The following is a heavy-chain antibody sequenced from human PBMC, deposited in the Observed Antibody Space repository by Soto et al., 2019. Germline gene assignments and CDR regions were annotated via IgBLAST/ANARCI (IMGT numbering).Heavy chain of an antibody. CDR2: INPNSGGT. J-gene: IGHJ6*02. V-gene: IGHV1-2*02. D-gene: IGHD3-9*01. CDR1: GYTFTYYH. Sequence: ASVKVSCKASGYTFTYYHVHWVRQAPGQGLEWMGWINPNSGGTNYAQKFQGRVTMTRDTSISTAYMELSRLRSDDTAVYYCARVPRDYFDWLPNYYYYGMDVWGQGTTVTVSS. CDR3: ARVPRDYFDWLPNYYYYGMDV.